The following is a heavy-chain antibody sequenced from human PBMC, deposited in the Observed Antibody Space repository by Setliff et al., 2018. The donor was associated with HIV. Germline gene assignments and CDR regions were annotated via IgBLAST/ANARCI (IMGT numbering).Heavy chain of an antibody. V-gene: IGHV1-46*01. CDR3: AKGGGYLDF. Sequence: ASVKVSCKASGYTFTNYYIHRVRQAPGQGLQWMGLINPTGGGPRYAQKFRGRLTMSSDTSTSTVFMELSSLRSEDTAVYYCAKGGGYLDFWGQGTPVTVSS. CDR1: GYTFTNYY. D-gene: IGHD2-15*01. CDR2: INPTGGGP. J-gene: IGHJ4*02.